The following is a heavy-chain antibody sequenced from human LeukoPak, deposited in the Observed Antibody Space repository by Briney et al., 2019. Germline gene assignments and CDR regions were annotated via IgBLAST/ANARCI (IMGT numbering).Heavy chain of an antibody. D-gene: IGHD5-24*01. CDR1: GFTFSSYA. J-gene: IGHJ4*02. CDR3: TTVERWLLRSSPY. Sequence: PGGSLRLSCAASGFTFSSYAMTWARQAPGRGLGWVGRIKTKTDGGTTDYAAPVKGRFTISRDDSKNTLYLQMNSLNTEDIAVYYCTTVERWLLRSSPYWGQGTLVTVSS. V-gene: IGHV3-15*01. CDR2: IKTKTDGGTT.